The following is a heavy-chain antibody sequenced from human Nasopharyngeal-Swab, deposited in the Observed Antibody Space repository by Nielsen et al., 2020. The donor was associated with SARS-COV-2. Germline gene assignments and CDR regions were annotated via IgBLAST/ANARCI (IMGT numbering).Heavy chain of an antibody. Sequence: GESLKISCAASGFTFSDYYMSWIRQAPGKGLEWVSYISSSGSTIYYADSVKGRFTISRDNAKNSLYLQMNSLRVEDAAVYYCARDAIGIDYWGQGTQVTVSS. J-gene: IGHJ4*02. CDR3: ARDAIGIDY. CDR1: GFTFSDYY. V-gene: IGHV3-11*04. CDR2: ISSSGSTI.